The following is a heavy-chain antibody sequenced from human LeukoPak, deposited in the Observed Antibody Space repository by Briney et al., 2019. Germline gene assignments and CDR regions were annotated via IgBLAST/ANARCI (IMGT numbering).Heavy chain of an antibody. CDR2: IYYSGST. CDR3: ARQVRDSSPGLYFDY. J-gene: IGHJ4*02. CDR1: GGSISSNSYY. D-gene: IGHD3-22*01. V-gene: IGHV4-39*01. Sequence: PSETLSLTCAVSGGSISSNSYYWGWIRQPPGKGLEWIGSIYYSGSTYYNPSLKSRVTISVDTSKNQFSLKLSSVTAADTAVCYCARQVRDSSPGLYFDYWGQGTLVTVSS.